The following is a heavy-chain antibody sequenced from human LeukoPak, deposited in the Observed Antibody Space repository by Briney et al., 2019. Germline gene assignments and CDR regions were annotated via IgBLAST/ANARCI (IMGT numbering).Heavy chain of an antibody. CDR1: GGFISSSSYY. V-gene: IGHV4-39*01. J-gene: IGHJ1*01. D-gene: IGHD3-22*01. CDR3: ARRRYYDSTGYLE. Sequence: PSENLSLNCTISGGFISSSSYYWGWIRQPPGKGLEWIGDIYYSGSTYYNPALKSRVSMSIDTSKNQFSLELRSVAAADTALYYCARRRYYDSTGYLEWGQGTLVTVTS. CDR2: IYYSGST.